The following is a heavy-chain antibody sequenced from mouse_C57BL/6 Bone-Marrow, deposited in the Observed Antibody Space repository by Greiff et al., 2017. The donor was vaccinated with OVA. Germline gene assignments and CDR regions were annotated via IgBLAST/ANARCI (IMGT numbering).Heavy chain of an antibody. Sequence: EVQLQQSGPELVKPGASVKISCKASGYSFTGYYMNWVKQSPEKSLEWIGEINPSTGGTTYNQKFKAKATLTVDKSSSTAYMQLKSLTSEDSAVYYCARRGYDGYWGQGTTLTVSS. CDR3: ARRGYDGY. CDR2: INPSTGGT. J-gene: IGHJ2*01. V-gene: IGHV1-42*01. CDR1: GYSFTGYY. D-gene: IGHD2-14*01.